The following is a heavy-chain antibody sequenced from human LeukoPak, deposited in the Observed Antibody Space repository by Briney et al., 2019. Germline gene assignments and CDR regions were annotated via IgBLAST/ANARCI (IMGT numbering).Heavy chain of an antibody. CDR1: GYTFTSCA. D-gene: IGHD6-6*01. CDR3: ARVSYNWFDP. J-gene: IGHJ5*02. Sequence: ASVKVSCKASGYTFTSCAISWVRQAPGQGLECMGWISAYNGNTYYAQNFQGRVTMTADTSTSTAYMELGSLRSDDTAVYYCARVSYNWFDPWGQGTLLTVS. V-gene: IGHV1-18*01. CDR2: ISAYNGNT.